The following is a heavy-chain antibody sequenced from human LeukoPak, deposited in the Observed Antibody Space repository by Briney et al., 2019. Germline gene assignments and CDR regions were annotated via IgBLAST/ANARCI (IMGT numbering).Heavy chain of an antibody. CDR2: IYYSGST. Sequence: SESLSLTCTVSGGSISSYYWSWIRQAPGKGLEWIGHIYYSGSTNYNPSLASRVTISVDTSKNQFSLKLSSVTATDTALYYCARGGTDFDYWGQGTLVTVSS. V-gene: IGHV4-59*08. J-gene: IGHJ4*02. CDR1: GGSISSYY. D-gene: IGHD2-15*01. CDR3: ARGGTDFDY.